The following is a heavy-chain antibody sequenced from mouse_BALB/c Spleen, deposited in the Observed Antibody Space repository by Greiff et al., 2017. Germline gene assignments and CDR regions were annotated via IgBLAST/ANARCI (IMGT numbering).Heavy chain of an antibody. CDR1: GFSLTSYG. J-gene: IGHJ3*01. Sequence: VQLQQSGPGLVQPSQTLSLTCAVSGFSLTSYGVHWVRQSPGKGLEWLVVIWSGGSTDYNAAFISRLSISKDNSKSQVFFKMNSLQANDTAIYYCARNSFAYWGEGTRVTVSA. CDR3: ARNSFAY. V-gene: IGHV2-2*02. CDR2: IWSGGST.